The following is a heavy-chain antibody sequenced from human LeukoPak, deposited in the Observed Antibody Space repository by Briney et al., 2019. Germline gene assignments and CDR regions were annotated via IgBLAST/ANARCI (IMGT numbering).Heavy chain of an antibody. D-gene: IGHD3-22*01. Sequence: ASVKVSCKASGYIFTDYYMHWVRQAPGQELGWMGRINPNSGGTNYAQKFQGRVTMTRNTSISTAYMELSSLRSEDTAVYYCARGVYDSSGYLGYWGQGTLVTVSS. CDR3: ARGVYDSSGYLGY. V-gene: IGHV1/OR15-1*04. J-gene: IGHJ4*02. CDR1: GYIFTDYY. CDR2: INPNSGGT.